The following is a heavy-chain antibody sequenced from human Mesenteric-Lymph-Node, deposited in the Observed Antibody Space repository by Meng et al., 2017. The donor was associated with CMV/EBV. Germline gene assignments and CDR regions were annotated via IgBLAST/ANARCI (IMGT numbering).Heavy chain of an antibody. CDR2: IYHSGST. D-gene: IGHD3-10*01. CDR3: ARGAYYGSGSYALGY. J-gene: IGHJ4*02. Sequence: SGCSISSSSWWSWVRQPPGKGLGWIGEIYHSGSTNYNPSLKSRVTISVDKSKNQFSLKLSSVTAADMAVYYCARGAYYGSGSYALGYWGQGTLVTVSS. CDR1: GCSISSSSW. V-gene: IGHV4-4*02.